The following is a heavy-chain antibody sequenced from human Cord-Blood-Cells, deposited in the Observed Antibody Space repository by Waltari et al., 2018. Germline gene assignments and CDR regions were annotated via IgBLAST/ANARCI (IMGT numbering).Heavy chain of an antibody. CDR3: AREESSSWPNWFDP. V-gene: IGHV3-7*01. Sequence: VQLVESGGGLVQPGGSLRLSCAASGFTLRSYWMSWVLQSPGKGLEWVANIKQDGSEKYYVDSGKGRFTISRDNAKNSLYLQMNSLRAEDTAVYYCAREESSSWPNWFDPWGQGTLVTVSS. CDR2: IKQDGSEK. D-gene: IGHD6-13*01. J-gene: IGHJ5*02. CDR1: GFTLRSYW.